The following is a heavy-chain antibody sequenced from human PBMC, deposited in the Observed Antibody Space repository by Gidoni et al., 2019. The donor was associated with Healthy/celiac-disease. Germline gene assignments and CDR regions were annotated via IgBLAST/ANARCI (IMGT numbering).Heavy chain of an antibody. V-gene: IGHV1-69*06. Sequence: QVQLVQSGAAVKKPGSSVTVSCKASGGTFSRSALSRVRQAPGQGLEWMGGIIPILGTANDAQKFQGRVTITADKSTSTAYMELSSLRSEDTAVYYCARGGIVDGSSGWYRSGAFDIWGQGTMVTVSS. CDR1: GGTFSRSA. CDR2: IIPILGTA. J-gene: IGHJ3*02. CDR3: ARGGIVDGSSGWYRSGAFDI. D-gene: IGHD6-19*01.